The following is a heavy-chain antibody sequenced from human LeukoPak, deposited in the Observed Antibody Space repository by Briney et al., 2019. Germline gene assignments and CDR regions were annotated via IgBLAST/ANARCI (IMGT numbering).Heavy chain of an antibody. V-gene: IGHV3-23*01. Sequence: GGSLRLSCAASGFTFSSYDMSWVRQAPGKGLQWVSAVSSGGDRTYYADSVKGRFSISRDNSKNTLYLQMNSLSADDTAVYYCASGGGYCSTTNCYVLYYWGQGALVTVSS. D-gene: IGHD2-2*01. CDR3: ASGGGYCSTTNCYVLYY. CDR1: GFTFSSYD. CDR2: VSSGGDRT. J-gene: IGHJ4*02.